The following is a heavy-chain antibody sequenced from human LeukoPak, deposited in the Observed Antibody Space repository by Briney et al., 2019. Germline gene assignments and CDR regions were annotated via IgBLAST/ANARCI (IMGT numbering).Heavy chain of an antibody. CDR2: INPNSGGT. Sequence: ASAKVSCKASGYTFTSYAMNWVRQAPGQGLEWMGWINPNSGGTNYVQKFQGRVTMTRDTSISTAYMELSRLRSDDTAVYYCARDADGGYSNMDVWGKGTTVTVSS. J-gene: IGHJ6*03. CDR3: ARDADGGYSNMDV. CDR1: GYTFTSYA. D-gene: IGHD5-18*01. V-gene: IGHV1-2*02.